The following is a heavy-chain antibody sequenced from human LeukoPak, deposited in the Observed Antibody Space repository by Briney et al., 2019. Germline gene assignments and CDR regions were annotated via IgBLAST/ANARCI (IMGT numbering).Heavy chain of an antibody. CDR2: ISYDGRNM. D-gene: IGHD4-17*01. CDR1: GVTFSRSA. Sequence: GGSLRLSCEASGVTFSRSAFHWVRQAPGKGLEWVAVISYDGRNMQYVDSVKGRFTISRDNSKDTLYLQMNSLRDEDTAVYYCAKRPSDYGDYVTYFDYWGQGTLVTVSS. J-gene: IGHJ4*02. V-gene: IGHV3-30*18. CDR3: AKRPSDYGDYVTYFDY.